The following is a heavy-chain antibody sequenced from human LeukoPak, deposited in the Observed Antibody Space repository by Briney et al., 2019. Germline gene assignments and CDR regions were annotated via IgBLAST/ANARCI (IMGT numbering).Heavy chain of an antibody. CDR2: IRSSGTTI. D-gene: IGHD6-19*01. V-gene: IGHV3-11*04. CDR1: GFTFSDYY. Sequence: GGSLRLSCVAPGFTFSDYYMSWIRQAPGKGLEWVSYIRSSGTTIHYADSVKGRFTISRDNAKNSLYLQMNSLRAKDTAVYYCARDRGAVTDVFDYWGQGTLVTVSS. CDR3: ARDRGAVTDVFDY. J-gene: IGHJ4*02.